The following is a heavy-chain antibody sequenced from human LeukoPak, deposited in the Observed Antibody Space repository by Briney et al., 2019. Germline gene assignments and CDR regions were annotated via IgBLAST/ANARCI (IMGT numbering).Heavy chain of an antibody. D-gene: IGHD3-22*01. CDR2: IYHSGST. CDR3: ARHPDSIDAFDI. V-gene: IGHV4-38-2*01. CDR1: GGSFSGYY. Sequence: PSETLSLTCAVYGGSFSGYYWGWIRQPPGKGLEWIGSIYHSGSTYYNPSLKSRVTISVDTSKNQFSLKLSSVTAADTAVYYCARHPDSIDAFDIWGQGTMVTVSS. J-gene: IGHJ3*02.